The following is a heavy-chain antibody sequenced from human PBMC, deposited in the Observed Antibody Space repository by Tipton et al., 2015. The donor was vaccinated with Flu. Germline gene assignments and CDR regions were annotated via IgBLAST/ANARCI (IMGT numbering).Heavy chain of an antibody. CDR3: ATYLH. Sequence: TLSLTCTVSGGSISSYYWDWIRQPPGKGLEWIGGVYSSGSTSYNPSLRSRVTISVEFNNQFSLRLDSVTAADTALYYCATYLHWGRGTLVTVSS. CDR2: VYSSGST. V-gene: IGHV4-39*07. D-gene: IGHD3-16*01. J-gene: IGHJ2*01. CDR1: GGSISSYY.